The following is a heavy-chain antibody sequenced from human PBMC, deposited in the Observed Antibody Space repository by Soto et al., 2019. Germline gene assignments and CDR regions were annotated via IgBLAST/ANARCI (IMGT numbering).Heavy chain of an antibody. D-gene: IGHD3-10*01. CDR1: GYSFTSYW. J-gene: IGHJ3*02. Sequence: PGESLKISCKGSGYSFTSYWISWVRQMPGKGLEWMGRIDPSDSSTNYSPSFQGHVTISADKSISTAYLQWSSLKASATAIYYCATIPYYFGLTLFDIWGQGTMVAVSS. CDR3: ATIPYYFGLTLFDI. V-gene: IGHV5-10-1*01. CDR2: IDPSDSST.